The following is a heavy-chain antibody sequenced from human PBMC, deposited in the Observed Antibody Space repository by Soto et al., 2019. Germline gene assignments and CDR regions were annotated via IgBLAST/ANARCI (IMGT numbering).Heavy chain of an antibody. CDR2: ISGYNGNT. CDR1: GYSFTNYG. CDR3: ARANTWVTGRVGTH. V-gene: IGHV1-18*01. J-gene: IGHJ4*02. Sequence: QIHLEQSRIEMKVPGTSLKISCATSGYSFTNYGISWVRQAPGQGLEWMGWISGYNGNTKYAQSFHDRVVMTADKFTSTGYLEMRNLRSNDTAVYYCARANTWVTGRVGTHWGQGTKVTVSS. D-gene: IGHD1-1*01.